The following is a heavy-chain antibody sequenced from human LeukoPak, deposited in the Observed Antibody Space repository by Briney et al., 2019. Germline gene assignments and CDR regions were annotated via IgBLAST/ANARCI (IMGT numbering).Heavy chain of an antibody. CDR3: AKDSLITMIVARSFDY. CDR1: GFTFSSCG. J-gene: IGHJ4*02. Sequence: GGSLRLSCAASGFTFSSCGMSWVRQAPGKGLEWVSAISGSGGSTYYADSVKGRFTISRDNSKNTLYLQMNSLRAEDTAVYYCAKDSLITMIVARSFDYWGQGTLVTVSS. CDR2: ISGSGGST. V-gene: IGHV3-23*01. D-gene: IGHD3-22*01.